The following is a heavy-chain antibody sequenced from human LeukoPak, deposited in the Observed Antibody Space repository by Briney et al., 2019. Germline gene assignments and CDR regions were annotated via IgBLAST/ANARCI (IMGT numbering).Heavy chain of an antibody. CDR1: GFTFSSYW. D-gene: IGHD2-2*01. CDR2: IKKDGSEK. J-gene: IGHJ4*02. Sequence: PGGSLRLSCAASGFTFSSYWMSWVRQAPGKGLEWVANIKKDGSEKYYVDSVKGRFTVSRDNAKTSLYLQMNSLRAEDTAVYYCAKVTGYCSSTSCRMHFDYWGQGTLVTVSS. V-gene: IGHV3-7*03. CDR3: AKVTGYCSSTSCRMHFDY.